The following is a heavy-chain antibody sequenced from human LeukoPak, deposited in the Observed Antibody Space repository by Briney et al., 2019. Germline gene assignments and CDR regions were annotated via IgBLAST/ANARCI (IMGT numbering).Heavy chain of an antibody. J-gene: IGHJ5*02. Sequence: GGSLRLSCAASGFTVSRNYMTWVRQAPGKGLEWVSVIYSSGTTYYADSVKGRFTISRDNSKNTPYLQMSNLRVEDTATYYCAKGLRYSNKWYSWFDPWGQGTPVTVSS. CDR2: IYSSGTT. CDR3: AKGLRYSNKWYSWFDP. D-gene: IGHD5-12*01. V-gene: IGHV3-53*01. CDR1: GFTVSRNY.